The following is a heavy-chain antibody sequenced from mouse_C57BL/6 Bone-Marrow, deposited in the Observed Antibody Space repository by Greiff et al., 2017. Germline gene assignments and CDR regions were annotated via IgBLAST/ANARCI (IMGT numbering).Heavy chain of an antibody. D-gene: IGHD2-1*01. CDR1: GYTFTSYW. J-gene: IGHJ4*01. CDR3: ARQDGNYVEAMDY. V-gene: IGHV1-64*01. CDR2: IHPNSGST. Sequence: QVQLQQPGAELVKPGASVKLSCKASGYTFTSYWMHWVKQRPGQGLEWIGMIHPNSGSTNYNEKFQSKATLTVDKSSSTAYMHLSSLTSEDSAVYYCARQDGNYVEAMDYWGQGTSVTVSS.